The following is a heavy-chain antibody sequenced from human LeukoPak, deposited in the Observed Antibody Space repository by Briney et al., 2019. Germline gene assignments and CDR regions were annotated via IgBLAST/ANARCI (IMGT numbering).Heavy chain of an antibody. D-gene: IGHD3-22*01. CDR3: ARDRPRDDYYDSSGGTDY. V-gene: IGHV3-21*01. Sequence: GGSLRLSCAASGFTFNSYSMNWVRQAPGKGLEWVSSISSSSSYIYYADSVKGRFTISSDNAKNSLYLQMNSLRAEDTAVYYCARDRPRDDYYDSSGGTDYWGQGTLVTVSS. CDR1: GFTFNSYS. CDR2: ISSSSSYI. J-gene: IGHJ4*02.